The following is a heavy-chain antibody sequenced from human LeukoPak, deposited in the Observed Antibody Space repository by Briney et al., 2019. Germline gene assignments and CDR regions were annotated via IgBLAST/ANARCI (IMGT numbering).Heavy chain of an antibody. V-gene: IGHV1-8*01. J-gene: IGHJ6*02. CDR1: GYTFTSYD. CDR2: MNPNSGNT. Sequence: ASVKVSCKASGYTFTSYDINWVRQATGQGLEWMGWMNPNSGNTGYAQKFQGRVTMTRNTSISTAYMELSSLRSEDTAVYDCARGGYGDYVDYYYYYGMDVWGQGATVTVSS. CDR3: ARGGYGDYVDYYYYYGMDV. D-gene: IGHD4-17*01.